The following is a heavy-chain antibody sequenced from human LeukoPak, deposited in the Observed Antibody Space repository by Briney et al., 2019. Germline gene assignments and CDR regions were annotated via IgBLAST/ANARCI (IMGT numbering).Heavy chain of an antibody. D-gene: IGHD1-14*01. J-gene: IGHJ6*04. CDR1: GFTFSSYA. Sequence: GGSLRLSCAASGFTFSSYAMHWVRQAPGKGLEWVAVISYDGSNKYYADSVKGRFTISRDNSKNTLYLQMNSLRAEDTAVYYCARDHHTITDYYYGMDVWGKGTTVTVSS. V-gene: IGHV3-30*04. CDR2: ISYDGSNK. CDR3: ARDHHTITDYYYGMDV.